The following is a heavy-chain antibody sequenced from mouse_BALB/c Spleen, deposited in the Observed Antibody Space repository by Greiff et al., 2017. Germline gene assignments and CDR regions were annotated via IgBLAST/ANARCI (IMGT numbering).Heavy chain of an antibody. V-gene: IGHV14-1*02. CDR3: ARNYYGSSHWYFDV. D-gene: IGHD1-1*01. CDR1: GFNIKDYY. J-gene: IGHJ1*01. CDR2: IDPENGNT. Sequence: EVKLQESGAELVRPGALVKLSCKASGFNIKDYYMHWVKQRPEQGLEWIGWIDPENGNTIYDPKFQGKASITADTSSNTAYLQLSSLTSEDTAVYYCARNYYGSSHWYFDVWGAGTTVTVSS.